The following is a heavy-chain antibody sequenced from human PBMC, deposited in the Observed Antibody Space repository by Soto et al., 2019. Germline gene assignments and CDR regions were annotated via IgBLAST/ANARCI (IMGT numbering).Heavy chain of an antibody. D-gene: IGHD5-12*01. J-gene: IGHJ4*01. CDR1: GFTFGDYA. Sequence: GGSLRLSCTASGFTFGDYAMSWFRQAPGKGLEWVDFIRSKAYGGTTEYAASVKGRFTISRDDSKSIAYLQMNSLKTEDTVVYYCTREGVEYIEARLSYDYWGQGTLVTVSS. CDR2: IRSKAYGGTT. CDR3: TREGVEYIEARLSYDY. V-gene: IGHV3-49*03.